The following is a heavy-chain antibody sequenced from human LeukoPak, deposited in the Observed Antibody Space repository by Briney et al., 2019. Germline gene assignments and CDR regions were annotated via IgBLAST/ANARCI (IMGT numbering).Heavy chain of an antibody. CDR1: GFFVTSYA. J-gene: IGHJ4*02. CDR3: AKESRLSSSWYQYYFDN. CDR2: ISGDGDSK. D-gene: IGHD6-13*01. Sequence: GGSLRLSCAASGFFVTSYAMSWVRQAPGKGLEWISAISGDGDSKFYSDSVKGRFTISRDTSTNTLYLQLNTLRVDDTAVYFCAKESRLSSSWYQYYFDNWGQGTLVTVSS. V-gene: IGHV3-23*01.